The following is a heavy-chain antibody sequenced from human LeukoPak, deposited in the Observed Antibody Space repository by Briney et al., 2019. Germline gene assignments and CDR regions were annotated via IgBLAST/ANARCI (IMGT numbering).Heavy chain of an antibody. J-gene: IGHJ6*04. Sequence: PGRSPRLSCAASGFTFSSYGMHWVRQAPGKGLEWVAVISYDGSNKYYADSVKGRFTISRDNSKNTLYLQINSLRAEDTAVYYCARAYCSGGSCYDGMDVWGKGTTVTVSS. D-gene: IGHD2-15*01. CDR2: ISYDGSNK. CDR1: GFTFSSYG. CDR3: ARAYCSGGSCYDGMDV. V-gene: IGHV3-30*03.